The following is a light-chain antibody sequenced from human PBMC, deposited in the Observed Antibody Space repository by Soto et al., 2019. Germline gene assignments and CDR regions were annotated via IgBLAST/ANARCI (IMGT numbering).Light chain of an antibody. CDR3: MQSTQLPPT. V-gene: IGKV2D-29*02. J-gene: IGKJ5*01. CDR2: EVS. Sequence: DVVITQTPCSLSVSPGQRASISCKSSQSLLHITGETFLFWYLQKPGQSPQLLIYEVSTRVSGVPDRFSGSGSGTDFTLEISRVETDDVGIYYCMQSTQLPPTFGQGTRLEIK. CDR1: QSLLHITGETF.